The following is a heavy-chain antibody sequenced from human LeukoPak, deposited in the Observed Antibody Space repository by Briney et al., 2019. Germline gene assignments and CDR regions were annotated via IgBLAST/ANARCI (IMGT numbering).Heavy chain of an antibody. CDR2: IQPDGSQG. CDR1: GFTFGSYW. Sequence: GVSLRLSCVASGFTFGSYWMTWVRQARGRGLEWVANIQPDGSQGLYVDSVKGRFIISRDNAKKSLYLQMNSLRAEDTAVYYCTRDPLYGALDSWGQGTLVAVSS. CDR3: TRDPLYGALDS. V-gene: IGHV3-7*01. D-gene: IGHD4-17*01. J-gene: IGHJ4*02.